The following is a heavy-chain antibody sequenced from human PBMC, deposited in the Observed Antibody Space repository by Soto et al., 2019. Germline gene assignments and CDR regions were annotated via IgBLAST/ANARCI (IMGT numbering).Heavy chain of an antibody. Sequence: QVQLVQSGAEVKKPGASVKVSCQASGYTFTSYGISWVRQAPGQGLEWMGWISAYNGNTNYAQKLQGRVTMTTDTSTSTAYMELRSLRSDDTAVYYCARDLDGRGVAGTSWYWGQGTLVTVSS. CDR3: ARDLDGRGVAGTSWY. D-gene: IGHD6-19*01. CDR1: GYTFTSYG. CDR2: ISAYNGNT. V-gene: IGHV1-18*01. J-gene: IGHJ4*02.